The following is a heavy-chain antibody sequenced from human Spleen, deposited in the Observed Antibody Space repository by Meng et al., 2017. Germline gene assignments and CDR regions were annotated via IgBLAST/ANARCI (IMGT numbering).Heavy chain of an antibody. V-gene: IGHV1-45*02. D-gene: IGHD3-22*01. CDR1: GYTFTHYY. J-gene: IGHJ3*02. Sequence: SVKVSCKSSGYTFTHYYIHWVRQAPGQGLEWMGWITPFNGNTNYAQKFQDRVTITRDRSMSTAYMELSSLRSEDTAMYYCATWGRYDSKGAFDIWGQGTMVTVSS. CDR3: ATWGRYDSKGAFDI. CDR2: ITPFNGNT.